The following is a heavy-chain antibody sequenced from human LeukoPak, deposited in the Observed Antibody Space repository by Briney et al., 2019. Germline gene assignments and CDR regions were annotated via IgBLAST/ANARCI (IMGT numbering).Heavy chain of an antibody. J-gene: IGHJ3*02. CDR2: IKSKTDGGTT. V-gene: IGHV3-15*01. CDR1: GFTFSNAW. D-gene: IGHD6-19*01. CDR3: TTNAYSSGRDAFDI. Sequence: GGSLRLSCAASGFTFSNAWMSWVSQAPGKGLEWVGRIKSKTDGGTTDYAAPVKGRFTISRDDSKNTLYLQMNSLKTEDTAVYSCTTNAYSSGRDAFDIWGQGTMVTVSS.